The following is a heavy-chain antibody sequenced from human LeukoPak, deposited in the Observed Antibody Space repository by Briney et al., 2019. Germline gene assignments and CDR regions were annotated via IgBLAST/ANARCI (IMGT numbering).Heavy chain of an antibody. J-gene: IGHJ4*02. V-gene: IGHV3-33*01. CDR1: GYTFSSYG. CDR3: ARGSLEDQLLGAPQHHDY. Sequence: GGSLRLSCAASGYTFSSYGMHWVRQAPGKGLEWVAVIWYDGSNKYYADSVKGRFTISRDNSKNTLYLQMNSLRAEDTAVYYCARGSLEDQLLGAPQHHDYWGQGTLVTVSS. CDR2: IWYDGSNK. D-gene: IGHD2-2*01.